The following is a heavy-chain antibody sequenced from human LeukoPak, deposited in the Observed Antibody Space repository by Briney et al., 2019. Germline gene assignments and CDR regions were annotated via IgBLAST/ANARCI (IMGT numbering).Heavy chain of an antibody. CDR1: GGSISSYY. D-gene: IGHD3-9*01. V-gene: IGHV4-59*12. J-gene: IGHJ4*02. Sequence: SETLSLTCTVSGGSISSYYWSWIRQPPGKGLEWIGYIYYSGSTNYNPSLKSRVTISVDTSKNQFSLKLSSVTAADTAVYYCHISGYPQLDYWGQGTLVTVSS. CDR3: HISGYPQLDY. CDR2: IYYSGST.